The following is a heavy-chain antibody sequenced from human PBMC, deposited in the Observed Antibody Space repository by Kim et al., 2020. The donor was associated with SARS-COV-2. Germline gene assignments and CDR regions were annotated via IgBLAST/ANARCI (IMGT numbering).Heavy chain of an antibody. V-gene: IGHV3-21*01. Sequence: GGSLRLSCAASGFTFSSYSMNWVRQAPGKGLEWVSSISSSSSYIYYADSVKGRFTISRDNAKNSLYLQMNSLRAEDTAVYYCARDRYNWNYFPTTYYGMDVWGQGTTVTVSS. CDR2: ISSSSSYI. CDR1: GFTFSSYS. D-gene: IGHD1-7*01. CDR3: ARDRYNWNYFPTTYYGMDV. J-gene: IGHJ6*02.